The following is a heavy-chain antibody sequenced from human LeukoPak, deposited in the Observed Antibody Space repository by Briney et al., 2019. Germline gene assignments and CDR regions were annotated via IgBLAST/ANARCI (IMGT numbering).Heavy chain of an antibody. CDR2: IYHSGST. Sequence: PSETLSLTCAVSGYSISSGYYWDWIRQPPGKGLEWIGSIYHSGSTYYNPSLKSRVTISVDTSKNQFSLKLSSVTAADTAVYYCARHRGSGWYYFDYWGQGTLVTVSS. CDR1: GYSISSGYY. CDR3: ARHRGSGWYYFDY. V-gene: IGHV4-38-2*01. D-gene: IGHD6-19*01. J-gene: IGHJ4*02.